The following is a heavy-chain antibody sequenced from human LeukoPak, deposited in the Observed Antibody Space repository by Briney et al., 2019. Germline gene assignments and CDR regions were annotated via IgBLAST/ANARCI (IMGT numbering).Heavy chain of an antibody. V-gene: IGHV3-21*01. D-gene: IGHD1-26*01. CDR3: ARGQSESGYFDY. J-gene: IGHJ4*02. Sequence: WGSLRLSCAASGFTFSSYSMNWVRQAPGKGLEWVSSISSSSTYIYYADSVKGRFTISRDNAKNSLYLQMNSLRAEDTAVYYCARGQSESGYFDYWGQGTLVTVSS. CDR1: GFTFSSYS. CDR2: ISSSSTYI.